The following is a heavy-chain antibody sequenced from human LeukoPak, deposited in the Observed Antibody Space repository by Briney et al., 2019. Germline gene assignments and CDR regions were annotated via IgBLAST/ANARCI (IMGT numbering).Heavy chain of an antibody. Sequence: GGSLRLSCAASGFTFSTYNMNWVRQAPGKGLEWVSSISNSSSYIYYADSVKGRITISRDNAKNSLYLQMNSLRAEDTAVFYCARSRVTNYYYYGMDVWGQGTTVTVSS. CDR2: ISNSSSYI. V-gene: IGHV3-21*01. CDR3: ARSRVTNYYYYGMDV. D-gene: IGHD1-14*01. J-gene: IGHJ6*02. CDR1: GFTFSTYN.